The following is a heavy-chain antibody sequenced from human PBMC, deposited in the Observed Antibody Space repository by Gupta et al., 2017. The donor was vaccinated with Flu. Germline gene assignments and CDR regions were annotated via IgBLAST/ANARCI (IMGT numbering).Heavy chain of an antibody. Sequence: AASGFTFSISTLTWVRQAPGKGLEWVSSISSRSADIYYADSVKGRFTISRDNAKRLLYLQMDSLRAEDTAVYYCAREFGTINWFDTWGQGTLVTVSS. CDR1: GFTFSIST. CDR2: ISSRSADI. CDR3: AREFGTINWFDT. J-gene: IGHJ5*02. D-gene: IGHD1-1*01. V-gene: IGHV3-21*01.